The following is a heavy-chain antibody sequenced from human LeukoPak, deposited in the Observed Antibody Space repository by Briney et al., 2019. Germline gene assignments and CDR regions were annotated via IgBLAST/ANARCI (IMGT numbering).Heavy chain of an antibody. CDR2: ISGSGGST. CDR1: GFTFSSYA. V-gene: IGHV3-23*01. J-gene: IGHJ6*02. D-gene: IGHD4-23*01. CDR3: ARAGRDYGGNPLLGGMDV. Sequence: PGGSLRLSCAASGFTFSSYAMSWVRQAPGKGLEWVSAISGSGGSTDYADSVKGRFTISRHNSKNTLYLQMNSLRAEDTAVYYCARAGRDYGGNPLLGGMDVWGQGTTVTVSS.